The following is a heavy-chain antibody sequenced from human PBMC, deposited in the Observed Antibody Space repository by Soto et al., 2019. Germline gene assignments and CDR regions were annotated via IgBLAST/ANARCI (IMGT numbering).Heavy chain of an antibody. CDR1: GFTFSDYC. V-gene: IGHV3-11*01. J-gene: IGHJ4*01. Sequence: GSLRLSCAASGFTFSDYCMSWIRQAPGKGLEWVSYISSRSGTIFYADSVKGRFTLSRDNSKNSMYLQMNSLRAEDTAVYYCAREVDRALVGSPHYFDYWGQGTLVTVSS. D-gene: IGHD5-18*01. CDR2: ISSRSGTI. CDR3: AREVDRALVGSPHYFDY.